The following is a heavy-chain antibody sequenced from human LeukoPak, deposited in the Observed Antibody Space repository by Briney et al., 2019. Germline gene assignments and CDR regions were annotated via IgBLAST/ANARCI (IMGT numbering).Heavy chain of an antibody. D-gene: IGHD1-26*01. CDR3: ARGRPGNYFDY. J-gene: IGHJ4*02. CDR2: ISSDGSST. CDR1: GFTFSSNW. Sequence: GGSLRLSCAASGFTFSSNWMYWVRQAPGKGLVWVSYISSDGSSTNYTDSVKGRFTISRDNAKNTLYVQMNSLRADDTAVYHCARGRPGNYFDYWGQGTLVTVSS. V-gene: IGHV3-74*01.